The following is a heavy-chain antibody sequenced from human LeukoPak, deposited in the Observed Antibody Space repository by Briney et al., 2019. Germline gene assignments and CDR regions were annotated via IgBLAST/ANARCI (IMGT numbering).Heavy chain of an antibody. CDR1: GFTFDDYG. J-gene: IGHJ6*03. Sequence: GGSLRLSCAASGFTFDDYGMSWVRQAPGKGLEWVSGINWNGGSTGYADSVKGRFTISRDDAKNSLYLQMNSLRAEDTALYYCARVAAVAWFYYYYYYMDVWGKGTTVTVS. D-gene: IGHD6-19*01. CDR3: ARVAAVAWFYYYYYYMDV. V-gene: IGHV3-20*04. CDR2: INWNGGST.